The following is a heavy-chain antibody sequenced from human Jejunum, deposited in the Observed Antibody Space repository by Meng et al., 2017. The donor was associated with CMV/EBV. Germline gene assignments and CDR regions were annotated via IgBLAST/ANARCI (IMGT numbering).Heavy chain of an antibody. D-gene: IGHD6-19*01. CDR2: IYYSGST. Sequence: QVQLQESGPGLVKPSQTLSLTCTVSGGSGSSGGYYWTWIRQHPGKGLEWFGHIYYSGSTFYNPSLKRRVIISIGTSKNQFSLNLRSVTAADTAVYYCARVSSGWDYFDYWGQGTLVTVSS. J-gene: IGHJ4*02. V-gene: IGHV4-31*03. CDR3: ARVSSGWDYFDY. CDR1: GGSGSSGGYY.